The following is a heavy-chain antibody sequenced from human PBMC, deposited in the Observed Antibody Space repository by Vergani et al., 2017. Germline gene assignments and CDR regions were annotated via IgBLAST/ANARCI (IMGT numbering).Heavy chain of an antibody. CDR2: INHSGST. J-gene: IGHJ6*03. CDR1: GGSFGGYY. D-gene: IGHD3-3*01. V-gene: IGHV4-34*01. Sequence: QVQLQQWGAGLLKPSETLSLTCAVYGGSFGGYYWSWIRQPPGKGLEWIGEINHSGSTNYNPSLKSRVTISVDTSKNQFSLKLSSVTAADTAVYYCARVQELYDFWSGYRVRYYYYMDVWGKGTTVTVSS. CDR3: ARVQELYDFWSGYRVRYYYYMDV.